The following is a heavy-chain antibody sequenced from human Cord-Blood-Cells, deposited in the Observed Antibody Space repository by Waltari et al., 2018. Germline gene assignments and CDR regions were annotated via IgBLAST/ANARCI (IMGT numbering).Heavy chain of an antibody. CDR3: ARPYSSSWYYFDY. D-gene: IGHD6-13*01. Sequence: QLQLQESGPGLVKPSETLSLTCTVSGGSISSSSYYWGWIRQPPGKGLEWIGSNYYSGSTYYNPSLKSRVTISVDTSKNQFSLKLSSVTAADTAVYYCARPYSSSWYYFDYWGQGTLVTVSS. CDR2: NYYSGST. J-gene: IGHJ4*02. CDR1: GGSISSSSYY. V-gene: IGHV4-39*01.